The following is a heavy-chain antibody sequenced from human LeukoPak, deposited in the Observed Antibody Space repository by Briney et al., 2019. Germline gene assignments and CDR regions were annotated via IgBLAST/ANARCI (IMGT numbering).Heavy chain of an antibody. CDR1: GGSISSGGYY. J-gene: IGHJ3*02. Sequence: SETLSLTCTVSGGSISSGGYYWSWIRQHPGKGLEWIGYIYYSGSTYYNPSLKSRVTISVDTSKNQFSLKLSSVTAADTAVYYCARVPDDYYDSSRDAFDIWGQGTMVTVSS. CDR2: IYYSGST. V-gene: IGHV4-31*03. D-gene: IGHD3-22*01. CDR3: ARVPDDYYDSSRDAFDI.